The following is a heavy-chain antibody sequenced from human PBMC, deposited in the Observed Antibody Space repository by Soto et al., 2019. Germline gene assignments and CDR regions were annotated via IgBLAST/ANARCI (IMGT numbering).Heavy chain of an antibody. CDR2: TSTSGGAT. V-gene: IGHV3-23*01. Sequence: HPGGSLRLSCAASGFTFSSYAMSWVRQAPGKGLEWVSSTSTSGGATYYADSVKGRFTISRDNSKNTLYLQMNSLRAEDTAVYYCAKNGQEFDYWGQGALVTVYS. D-gene: IGHD2-8*01. CDR1: GFTFSSYA. J-gene: IGHJ4*02. CDR3: AKNGQEFDY.